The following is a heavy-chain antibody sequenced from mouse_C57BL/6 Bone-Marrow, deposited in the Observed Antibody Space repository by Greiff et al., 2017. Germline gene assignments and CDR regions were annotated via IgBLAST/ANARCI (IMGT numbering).Heavy chain of an antibody. Sequence: VQLQQSGAELVRPGASVKLSCTASGYTFTSYGISWVKQGTGQGLEWIGEINARSGNTYYNEKVKGKATLTEDKSSSTAYMDLRIQTSEDSAVYFCARYDVGYCRFAYWCQGTLVTVSA. D-gene: IGHD2-3*01. J-gene: IGHJ3*01. V-gene: IGHV1-81*01. CDR3: ARYDVGYCRFAY. CDR2: INARSGNT. CDR1: GYTFTSYG.